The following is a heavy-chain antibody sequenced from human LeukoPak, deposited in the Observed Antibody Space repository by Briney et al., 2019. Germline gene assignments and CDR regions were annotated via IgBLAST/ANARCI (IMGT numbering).Heavy chain of an antibody. CDR1: GFTVSSNY. Sequence: GGSLRLSCAASGFTVSSNYMSWVRQAPGKGLEWVSSISSSSSYIYYADSVKGRFTISRDNAKNSLYLQMNSLRAEDTAVYYCARDSFDALGYFDYWGQGTLVTVSS. V-gene: IGHV3-21*01. D-gene: IGHD3-9*01. CDR3: ARDSFDALGYFDY. J-gene: IGHJ4*02. CDR2: ISSSSSYI.